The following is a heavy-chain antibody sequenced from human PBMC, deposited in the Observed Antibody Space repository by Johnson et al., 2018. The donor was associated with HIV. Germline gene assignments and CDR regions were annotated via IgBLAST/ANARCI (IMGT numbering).Heavy chain of an antibody. CDR1: GFTFSSYW. V-gene: IGHV3-7*02. D-gene: IGHD2-21*01. CDR3: ARGGEGPQRGGHNHLWLFAFEI. Sequence: VQLVESGGGLVQPGRSLRLSCAASGFTFSSYWMSWVRQAPGKGLEWVANIKQDGSEKYYVDSVKGRFTISRDNAKNSLYLQLNSPRAEDTAVDYCARGGEGPQRGGHNHLWLFAFEIWGQGTMVTGSS. CDR2: IKQDGSEK. J-gene: IGHJ3*02.